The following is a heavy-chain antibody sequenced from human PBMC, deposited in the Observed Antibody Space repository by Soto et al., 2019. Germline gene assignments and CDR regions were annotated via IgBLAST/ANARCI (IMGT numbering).Heavy chain of an antibody. J-gene: IGHJ4*02. CDR2: ISYDGSNK. CDR1: GFTFSSYA. D-gene: IGHD2-2*01. Sequence: QVQLVESGGGVVQPGRSLRLSCAASGFTFSSYAMHWVRQAPGKGLEWVAVISYDGSNKYYADSVKGRFTISRDNSKNTLYLQMNRLRADDTAVYYCARELAPIVVVPAAMGYWGQGTLVTVSS. V-gene: IGHV3-30-3*01. CDR3: ARELAPIVVVPAAMGY.